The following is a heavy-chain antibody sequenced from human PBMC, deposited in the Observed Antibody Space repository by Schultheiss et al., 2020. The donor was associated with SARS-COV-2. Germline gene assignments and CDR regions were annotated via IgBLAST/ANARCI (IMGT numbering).Heavy chain of an antibody. V-gene: IGHV4-61*05. D-gene: IGHD2-2*02. CDR3: ARNRRAPAAIQTRDYYYMDV. CDR1: GGSISSSSYY. Sequence: SETLSLTCTVSGGSISSSSYYWGWIRQHPGKGLEWIGYIYYSGSTYYNPSLKSRVTISVDTSKNQFSLKLSSVTAADTAVYYCARNRRAPAAIQTRDYYYMDVWGKGTTVTVSS. J-gene: IGHJ6*03. CDR2: IYYSGST.